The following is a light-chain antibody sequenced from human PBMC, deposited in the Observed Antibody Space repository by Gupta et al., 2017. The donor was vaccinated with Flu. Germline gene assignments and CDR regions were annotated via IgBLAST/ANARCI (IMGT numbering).Light chain of an antibody. CDR2: DDI. Sequence: GKTATISCGGDNIVSKHVNWYQQKPGQAPVLVGYDDIDRPSGIPARFSGSNSRNTATLTISEVEAGDEADYFCQVWDVISDQYVFGIGTKVTGL. CDR3: QVWDVISDQYV. J-gene: IGLJ1*01. V-gene: IGLV3-21*03. CDR1: NIVSKH.